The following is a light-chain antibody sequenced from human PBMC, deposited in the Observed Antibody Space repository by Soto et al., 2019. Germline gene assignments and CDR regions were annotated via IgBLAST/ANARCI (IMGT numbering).Light chain of an antibody. CDR1: SSDAGGYNF. CDR3: SSYTTSSTLV. Sequence: QSALTQPASVSVSPGQSITISCTGTSSDAGGYNFVSWYQQYPGTATKVMIYEVNNRPSGVSDRFSGYKSGNTASLTISGLQAKDEPDYYCSSYTTSSTLVFGTGTKVTV. V-gene: IGLV2-14*01. J-gene: IGLJ1*01. CDR2: EVN.